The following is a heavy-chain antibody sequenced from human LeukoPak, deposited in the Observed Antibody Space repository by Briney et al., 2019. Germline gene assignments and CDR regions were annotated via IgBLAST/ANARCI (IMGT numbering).Heavy chain of an antibody. V-gene: IGHV3-30*18. CDR2: ISYDGSNK. D-gene: IGHD3-10*01. Sequence: GGSLRLSCAASGFTFSSYGMHWARQAPGKGLEWVAVISYDGSNKYYADSVKGRFTISRDNSKNTLYLQMNSLRAEDTAVYYCAKDWFRTSYYFDYWGQGTLVTVSS. J-gene: IGHJ4*02. CDR1: GFTFSSYG. CDR3: AKDWFRTSYYFDY.